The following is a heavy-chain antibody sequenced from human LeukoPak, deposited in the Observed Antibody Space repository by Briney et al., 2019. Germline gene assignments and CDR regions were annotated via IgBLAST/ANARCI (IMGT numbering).Heavy chain of an antibody. CDR2: IHYSGTV. Sequence: SETLSLTCTVSDGSISGTPYFWGWFRQPPGKGPEWIGNIHYSGTVYYNPSLRSRATISVGTSKNQFPLRLSSMTAADTAVYFCARVTKYDNSRDNSYMDVWGKGTTVTVSS. V-gene: IGHV4-39*06. D-gene: IGHD4-17*01. J-gene: IGHJ6*03. CDR3: ARVTKYDNSRDNSYMDV. CDR1: DGSISGTPYF.